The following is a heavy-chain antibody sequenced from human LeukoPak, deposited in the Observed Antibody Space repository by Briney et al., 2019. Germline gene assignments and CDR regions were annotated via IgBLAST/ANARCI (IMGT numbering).Heavy chain of an antibody. CDR2: INPNSGGT. D-gene: IGHD3-22*01. V-gene: IGHV1-2*02. CDR3: AGGTSITMIVVALDY. CDR1: GYTFTGYY. J-gene: IGHJ4*02. Sequence: ASVRVSCKASGYTFTGYYMHWVRLAPGQGLEWMGWINPNSGGTNYAQKFQGRVTMTRDTSISTAYMELSRLRSDDTAVYYCAGGTSITMIVVALDYWGQGTLVTVSS.